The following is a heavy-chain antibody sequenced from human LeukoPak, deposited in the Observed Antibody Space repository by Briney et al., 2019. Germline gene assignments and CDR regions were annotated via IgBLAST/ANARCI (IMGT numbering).Heavy chain of an antibody. CDR3: AREIVGATCFDY. Sequence: GSLRLSCAASGFTVSSNYMSWVRQAPGRGLEWVSVIYSGGSTYYADSVKGRFTISRDNSKNTLYLQMNSLRAEDTAVYYCAREIVGATCFDYWGQGTLVTVSS. CDR2: IYSGGST. D-gene: IGHD1-26*01. CDR1: GFTVSSNY. J-gene: IGHJ4*02. V-gene: IGHV3-53*01.